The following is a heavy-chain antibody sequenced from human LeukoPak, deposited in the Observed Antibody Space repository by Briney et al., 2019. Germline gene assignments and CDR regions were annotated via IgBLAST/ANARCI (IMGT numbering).Heavy chain of an antibody. V-gene: IGHV3-30*18. Sequence: GGSLRLSCAASGFTFSSYGMHWVRQAPGKGLEWVAVISYDGSNKYYADSVKGRFTISRDNSKNTLYLQMNSLRAEDTAVYYCAKVSRGAGTESFDYWGQGTLVTASS. CDR2: ISYDGSNK. J-gene: IGHJ4*02. D-gene: IGHD6-13*01. CDR3: AKVSRGAGTESFDY. CDR1: GFTFSSYG.